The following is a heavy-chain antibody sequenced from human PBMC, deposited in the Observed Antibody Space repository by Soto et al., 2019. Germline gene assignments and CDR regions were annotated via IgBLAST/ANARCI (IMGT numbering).Heavy chain of an antibody. Sequence: GVSLRLSWAAAGFTFSNHAMHWVRQAPGKGLEWVAVISYDGSNKYYADSVKGRFTISRDNSKNTLYLQMNSLRAEDTAVYYCARAPLSRKYYFDYWGQGTLVTVSS. V-gene: IGHV3-30-3*01. CDR3: ARAPLSRKYYFDY. CDR2: ISYDGSNK. CDR1: GFTFSNHA. D-gene: IGHD3-9*01. J-gene: IGHJ4*02.